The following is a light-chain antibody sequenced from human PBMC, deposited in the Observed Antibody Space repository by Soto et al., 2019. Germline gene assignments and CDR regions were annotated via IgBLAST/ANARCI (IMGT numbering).Light chain of an antibody. CDR2: DAS. V-gene: IGKV3-15*01. CDR3: QEYGTSRP. J-gene: IGKJ1*01. Sequence: ILMTVAPVSLSVCTRETLTFRDSQSVSSNLAWYKQKPGQAPRILIYDASTRATGIPARFSGSGSGTDFTLTISRLETEDCAVYYCQEYGTSRPFGQGTKVAIK. CDR1: QSVSSN.